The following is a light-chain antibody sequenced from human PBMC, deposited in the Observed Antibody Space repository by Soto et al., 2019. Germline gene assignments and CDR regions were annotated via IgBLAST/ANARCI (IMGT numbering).Light chain of an antibody. Sequence: IVLTQSPSTLSVSTGERATLSCRASQSVNKHLAWYQHRPGQAPRLLIYDTSYRAAGIPARFSGSGSGTDFTLTISSLQSEDFAVYYCQQYNNWPPWTFGQGTKVDIK. CDR2: DTS. CDR3: QQYNNWPPWT. J-gene: IGKJ1*01. V-gene: IGKV3D-15*01. CDR1: QSVNKH.